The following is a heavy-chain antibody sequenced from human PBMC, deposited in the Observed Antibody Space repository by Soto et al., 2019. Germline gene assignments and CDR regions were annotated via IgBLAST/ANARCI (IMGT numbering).Heavy chain of an antibody. CDR3: ARDQQWLAGFDY. CDR2: ILYDGTKK. D-gene: IGHD6-19*01. CDR1: GFTSSSYA. J-gene: IGHJ4*02. V-gene: IGHV3-30-3*01. Sequence: HPGGSLRLSCAASGFTSSSYAMHWVRQAPGKGLEWVAVILYDGTKKHYADSVKGRFTISRDNSKNTLFLQMNSLRTEDTAVFYCARDQQWLAGFDYWGQGTLVTVSS.